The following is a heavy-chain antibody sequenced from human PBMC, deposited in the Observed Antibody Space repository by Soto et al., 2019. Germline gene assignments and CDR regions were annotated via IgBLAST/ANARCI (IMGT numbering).Heavy chain of an antibody. Sequence: PGGSLRLSCAASGFTFTDYYMSWIRQAPGKGLEWLSYIGSSSIYTNYADSVKGRFTISRDNAKNSLYLQMNSLRAEDTAVYYCARDLELATFLYYFDSWGQGTLVTVSS. CDR2: IGSSSIYT. J-gene: IGHJ4*02. CDR3: ARDLELATFLYYFDS. CDR1: GFTFTDYY. V-gene: IGHV3-11*06. D-gene: IGHD3-10*01.